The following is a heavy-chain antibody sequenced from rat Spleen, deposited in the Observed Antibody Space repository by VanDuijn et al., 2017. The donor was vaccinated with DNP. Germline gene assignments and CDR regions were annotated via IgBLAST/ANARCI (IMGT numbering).Heavy chain of an antibody. V-gene: IGHV3-1*01. CDR3: ARSRVYYGFAMDA. J-gene: IGHJ4*01. Sequence: EVQLQESGPGLVKPSQSLSLTCSVTDYSITSNYWGWIRKFPGNKMEWIGHITSSGSTSYNPSLKSRISITRDTSKNQIFLQLNSVTIEDTATYYCARSRVYYGFAMDAWGQGTSVTVSS. CDR2: ITSSGST. D-gene: IGHD1-6*01. CDR1: DYSITSNY.